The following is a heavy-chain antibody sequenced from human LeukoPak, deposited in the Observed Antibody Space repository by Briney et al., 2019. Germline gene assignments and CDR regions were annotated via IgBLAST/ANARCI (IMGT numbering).Heavy chain of an antibody. CDR3: AKDTRHYYGSGRLGYFDY. Sequence: GGSLRLSCAASGFTFDDYAMHWVRHAPGKGLEWVSGISWNSGSIGYADSVKGRFTISRDNAKNSLYLQMNSLRAEDTALYYCAKDTRHYYGSGRLGYFDYWGQGTLVTVSS. CDR1: GFTFDDYA. D-gene: IGHD3-10*01. CDR2: ISWNSGSI. J-gene: IGHJ4*02. V-gene: IGHV3-9*01.